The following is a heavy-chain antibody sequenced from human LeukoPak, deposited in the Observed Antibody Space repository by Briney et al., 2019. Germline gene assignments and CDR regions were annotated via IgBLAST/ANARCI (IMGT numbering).Heavy chain of an antibody. CDR1: GYTFTSYD. CDR2: MNPNSGNT. V-gene: IGHV1-8*01. Sequence: GASVKVSCKASGYTFTSYDIHWVRQATGQGLEWMGWMNPNSGNTGYAQKFQGRVTMTRNTSISTAYMELSSLRSEDTAVYYCARDHDCSGGSCHSNWGQGTLVTVS. CDR3: ARDHDCSGGSCHSN. J-gene: IGHJ4*02. D-gene: IGHD2-15*01.